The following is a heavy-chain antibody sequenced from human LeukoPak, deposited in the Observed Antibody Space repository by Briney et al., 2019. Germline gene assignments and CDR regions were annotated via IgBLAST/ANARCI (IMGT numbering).Heavy chain of an antibody. CDR3: ARTSLPRLSRYRVIAAAGTNFDY. V-gene: IGHV4-59*12. J-gene: IGHJ4*02. D-gene: IGHD6-13*01. Sequence: SETLSLTCTVSGGSISSYYWSWIRQPPGKGLEWIGYIYYSGSPNYNPSLKSRVTISVDTSKNQFSLKLSSVTAADTAVYYCARTSLPRLSRYRVIAAAGTNFDYWGQGTLVTVSS. CDR1: GGSISSYY. CDR2: IYYSGSP.